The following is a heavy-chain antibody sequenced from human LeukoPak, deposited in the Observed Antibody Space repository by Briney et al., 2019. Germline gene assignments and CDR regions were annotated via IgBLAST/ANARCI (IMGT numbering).Heavy chain of an antibody. Sequence: PSETLSLTCAVYGGSFSGYYWSWIRQPPGKGLEWIGEINHSGSTNYNPSLKSRVTISVDTSKNQFSLKLSSVTAADTAVNYCARGRVAARRAIDYWGQGTLVTVSS. CDR2: INHSGST. V-gene: IGHV4-34*01. CDR3: ARGRVAARRAIDY. D-gene: IGHD6-6*01. J-gene: IGHJ4*02. CDR1: GGSFSGYY.